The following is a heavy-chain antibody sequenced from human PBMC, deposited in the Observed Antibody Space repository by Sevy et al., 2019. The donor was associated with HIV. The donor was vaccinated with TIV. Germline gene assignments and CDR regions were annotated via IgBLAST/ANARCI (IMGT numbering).Heavy chain of an antibody. Sequence: GGSLRLSCAISGFTVNDKYIIWVRQAPGKGLEWVSVIFSSGSTYYADSAKGRFTISRDDSKNTVDLQMNSVRAEDTTVYYCVSLFLSYRSGWSYFDYWGQGTLVTVSS. D-gene: IGHD6-19*01. J-gene: IGHJ4*02. CDR1: GFTVNDKY. CDR3: VSLFLSYRSGWSYFDY. V-gene: IGHV3-66*02. CDR2: IFSSGST.